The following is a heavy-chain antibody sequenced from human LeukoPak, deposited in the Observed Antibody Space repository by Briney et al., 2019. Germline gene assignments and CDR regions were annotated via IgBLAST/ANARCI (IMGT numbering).Heavy chain of an antibody. Sequence: ASVKVSCKATSRISWVRQAPGQGLEWLGWIGTYGGDTYYAQKFQGRITVTTDTSTSTVYMELRNLRSDDTAVYYCARDLWNFYDDSGYNRDFDSWGQGTLVTVSS. J-gene: IGHJ5*01. D-gene: IGHD3-22*01. V-gene: IGHV1-18*01. CDR3: ARDLWNFYDDSGYNRDFDS. CDR2: IGTYGGDT. CDR1: TSR.